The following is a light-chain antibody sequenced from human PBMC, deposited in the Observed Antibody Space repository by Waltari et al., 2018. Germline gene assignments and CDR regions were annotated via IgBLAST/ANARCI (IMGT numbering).Light chain of an antibody. CDR2: TAS. V-gene: IGKV1-39*01. CDR3: QQSYSIPLT. J-gene: IGKJ4*01. CDR1: ETIRIY. Sequence: DIQMTQSPSSLSASVGVRVTITCRASETIRIYLNWYQQKPGKAPKLVINTASRLQSGVPSRFSGSGSGTDFTLTISTLQHEDFATYYCQQSYSIPLTFGGGTKVEIK.